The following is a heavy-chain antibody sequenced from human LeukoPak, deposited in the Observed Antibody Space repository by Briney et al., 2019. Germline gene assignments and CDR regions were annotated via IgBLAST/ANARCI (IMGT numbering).Heavy chain of an antibody. CDR3: ATMVYCSGGSCPD. D-gene: IGHD2-15*01. J-gene: IGHJ4*02. Sequence: ASVKVSCKVSGYTFTDYYMHWVQQAPGKGLEWMGLVDPEDGETIYAEKFQGRVTITADTSTDTAYMKLSSLRSEDTAVYYCATMVYCSGGSCPDWGQGTLVTVSS. CDR1: GYTFTDYY. V-gene: IGHV1-69-2*01. CDR2: VDPEDGET.